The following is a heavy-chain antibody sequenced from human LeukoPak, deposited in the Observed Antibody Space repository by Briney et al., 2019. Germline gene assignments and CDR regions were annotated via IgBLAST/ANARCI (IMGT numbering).Heavy chain of an antibody. CDR2: ISSSGSTI. V-gene: IGHV3-48*03. Sequence: GGSLRLSCAASGFTFSSYGMNWVRQAPGKGLEWVSYISSSGSTIYYADSVKGRFTISRDNAKNSLYLQMNSLRAEDTAVYYCARVFGRGAFDIWGQGTMVTVSS. J-gene: IGHJ3*02. CDR1: GFTFSSYG. D-gene: IGHD3-16*01. CDR3: ARVFGRGAFDI.